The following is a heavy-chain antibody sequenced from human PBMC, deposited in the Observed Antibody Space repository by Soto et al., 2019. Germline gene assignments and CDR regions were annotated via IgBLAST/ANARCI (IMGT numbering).Heavy chain of an antibody. CDR1: GFTVSSNY. V-gene: IGHV3-66*01. CDR2: IYSGGST. Sequence: GSLRLSCAASGFTVSSNYMSWVRQAPGKGLEWVSVIYSGGSTYYADSVKGRFTISRDNSKNTLYLQMNSLRAEDTAVYYCARDPVGAVAVVWGQGTLVTVSS. J-gene: IGHJ4*02. CDR3: ARDPVGAVAVV. D-gene: IGHD6-19*01.